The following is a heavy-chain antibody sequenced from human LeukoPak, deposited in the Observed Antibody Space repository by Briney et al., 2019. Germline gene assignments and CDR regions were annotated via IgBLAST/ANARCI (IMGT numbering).Heavy chain of an antibody. CDR3: AGVAFRGALFGYFDY. J-gene: IGHJ4*02. V-gene: IGHV4-59*01. CDR2: IYYSGST. Sequence: TSETLSLTCTVSGGSISSYYWSWIRQPPGKGLEWIGYIYYSGSTNYNPSLKSRVTISVDTSKNQFSLKLSSVTAADTAVYYCAGVAFRGALFGYFDYWGQGTLVTVSS. D-gene: IGHD3-10*01. CDR1: GGSISSYY.